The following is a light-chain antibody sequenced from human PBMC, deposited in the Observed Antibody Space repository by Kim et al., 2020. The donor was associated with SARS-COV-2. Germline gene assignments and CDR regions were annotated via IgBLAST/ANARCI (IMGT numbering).Light chain of an antibody. CDR3: QQYGCSPLT. Sequence: EIVLTQSPGTLSLSPGERATLSCRASQSVSSSYLAWYQQKPGQAPRLLIYGASSRATGIPDKFSGSGSGTDFTLTISTLEPEDFAVYYCQQYGCSPLTFGGGTKVDIK. CDR1: QSVSSSY. CDR2: GAS. J-gene: IGKJ4*01. V-gene: IGKV3-20*01.